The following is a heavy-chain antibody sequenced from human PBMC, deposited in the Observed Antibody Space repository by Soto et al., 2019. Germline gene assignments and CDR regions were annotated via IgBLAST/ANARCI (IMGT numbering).Heavy chain of an antibody. CDR3: AREVGSSRKKFDY. V-gene: IGHV4-31*03. J-gene: IGHJ4*02. Sequence: QVQLQESGPGLVKTSQTLSLTCTVSGGSISSGGYYWSWIRQHPGKGLEWIGYIYYSGSTYYNPSLKSRVTISLDTSKNQVSLKLSSVTAADTAVYYCAREVGSSRKKFDYWGQGALVTVSS. D-gene: IGHD6-6*01. CDR1: GGSISSGGYY. CDR2: IYYSGST.